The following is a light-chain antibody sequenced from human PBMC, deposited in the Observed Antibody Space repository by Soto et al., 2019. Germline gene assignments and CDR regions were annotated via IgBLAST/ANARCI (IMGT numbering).Light chain of an antibody. CDR2: DAS. Sequence: EIVLTQSPATLSLSPGERATLSCRASQSVSSYLDWYQQKPGQAPRLLISDASNRATGIPARFSGSGSGTDFTLTVSSLGPEDFAVYYCQQRRDWPLTFGGGTKVEI. J-gene: IGKJ4*01. V-gene: IGKV3-11*01. CDR1: QSVSSY. CDR3: QQRRDWPLT.